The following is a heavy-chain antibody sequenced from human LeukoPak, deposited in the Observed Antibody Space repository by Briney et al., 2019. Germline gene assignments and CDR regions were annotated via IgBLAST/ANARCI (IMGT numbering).Heavy chain of an antibody. CDR3: ARELYYYDSSGYSDYYYGMDV. CDR1: GGSISSGGYY. V-gene: IGHV4-31*03. CDR2: IYYSGST. J-gene: IGHJ6*02. D-gene: IGHD3-22*01. Sequence: SETLSLTCTVSGGSISSGGYYWSWMRQHRGKGLEWIGYIYYSGSTYYNPSLKSRVTISVDTSKNQFSLKLSSVTAADTAVYYCARELYYYDSSGYSDYYYGMDVWGQGTTVTVSS.